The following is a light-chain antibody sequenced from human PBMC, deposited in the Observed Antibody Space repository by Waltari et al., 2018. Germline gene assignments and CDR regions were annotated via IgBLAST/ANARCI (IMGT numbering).Light chain of an antibody. J-gene: IGKJ1*01. CDR2: AAS. Sequence: IQLTQSPSSLSASVGDRVTITCRASQGFNVYLARYQQKPGKAPKLLIYAASTLQSGVSSRFSGSGSGTDFTLTINSLQPEDIATYYCQQFNASPRTFGQGTNVEIK. CDR1: QGFNVY. V-gene: IGKV1-9*01. CDR3: QQFNASPRT.